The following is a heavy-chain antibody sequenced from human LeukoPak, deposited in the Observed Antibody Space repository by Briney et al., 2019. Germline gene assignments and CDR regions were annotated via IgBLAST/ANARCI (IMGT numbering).Heavy chain of an antibody. J-gene: IGHJ5*02. CDR3: ARDAPDGVGATAP. D-gene: IGHD1-26*01. CDR1: GGTFSSYA. Sequence: SVKVSCKASGGTFSSYAISWVRQAPGQGLGWMGGIIPIFGTANYAQKFQGRVTITTDESTSTAYMELSSLRSEDTAVYYCARDAPDGVGATAPWGQGTLVTVSS. V-gene: IGHV1-69*05. CDR2: IIPIFGTA.